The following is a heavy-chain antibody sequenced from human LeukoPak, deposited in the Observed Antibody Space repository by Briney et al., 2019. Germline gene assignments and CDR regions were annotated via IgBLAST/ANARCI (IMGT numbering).Heavy chain of an antibody. D-gene: IGHD4-17*01. CDR1: GYTFTSYY. CDR3: ARRGYGDYVGYYFDY. V-gene: IGHV1-18*04. CDR2: ISAYNGNT. Sequence: GASVKVSCKASGYTFTSYYMHWVRQAPGQGLEWMGWISAYNGNTNYAQKLQGRVTMTTDTSTSTAYMELRSLRSDDTAVYYCARRGYGDYVGYYFDYWGQGTLVTVSS. J-gene: IGHJ4*02.